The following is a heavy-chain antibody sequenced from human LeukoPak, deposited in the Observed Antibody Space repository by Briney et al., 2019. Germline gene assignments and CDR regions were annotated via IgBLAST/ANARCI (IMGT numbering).Heavy chain of an antibody. D-gene: IGHD3-22*01. J-gene: IGHJ4*02. CDR1: GFTFSYYG. CDR3: ATGSGYYYDH. CDR2: AYHDGWRGVSVK. Sequence: PGGSLRLSCAASGFTFSYYGMHWVRQAPGKGLEWVAVAYHDGWRGVSVKYYVDSVKGRFTVSRDNSKNTLYLQMSSLSTEDTAVYYCATGSGYYYDHWGQGTLVTVS. V-gene: IGHV3-33*01.